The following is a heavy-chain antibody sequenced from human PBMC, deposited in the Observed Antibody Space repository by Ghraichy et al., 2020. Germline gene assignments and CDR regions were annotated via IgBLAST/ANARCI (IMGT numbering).Heavy chain of an antibody. CDR2: IRDSGTT. CDR1: GDSITSAY. Sequence: ESLNISCTVSGDSITSAYWSWLRQSPGQGLEWIAYIRDSGTTNYNPSLKSRVTISSDTSRNQFSLRLTSLTAADTAVYYCARGAGWYPYWGQGILVTVSS. CDR3: ARGAGWYPY. V-gene: IGHV4-4*09. D-gene: IGHD6-19*01. J-gene: IGHJ4*02.